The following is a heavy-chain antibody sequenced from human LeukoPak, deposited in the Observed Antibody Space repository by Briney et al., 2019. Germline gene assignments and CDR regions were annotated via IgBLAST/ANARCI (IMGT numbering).Heavy chain of an antibody. D-gene: IGHD2-2*03. J-gene: IGHJ4*02. CDR3: VKEVTGYGYFDY. V-gene: IGHV3-23*01. CDR1: GFTFSNYA. CDR2: LNGGRT. Sequence: GGSLRLSCVASGFTFSNYAMSWVRQAPGKGLEWIAALNGGRTFFQDSVRGRFTISRDNSKNTMYLQLNSLRGDDTAVYYCVKEVTGYGYFDYWGRGTLVTVSS.